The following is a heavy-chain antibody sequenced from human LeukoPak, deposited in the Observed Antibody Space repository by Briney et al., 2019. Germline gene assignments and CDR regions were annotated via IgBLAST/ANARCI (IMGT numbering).Heavy chain of an antibody. V-gene: IGHV1-2*02. Sequence: GASVKASCKASGYTFTGYYMHWVRQAPGQGLEWMGWINPNSGGTNYAQKLQGRVTMTTDTSTSTAYMELRSLRSDDTAVYYCARAPWVYDILTDHWFDPWGQGTLVTVSS. J-gene: IGHJ5*02. CDR1: GYTFTGYY. CDR3: ARAPWVYDILTDHWFDP. CDR2: INPNSGGT. D-gene: IGHD3-9*01.